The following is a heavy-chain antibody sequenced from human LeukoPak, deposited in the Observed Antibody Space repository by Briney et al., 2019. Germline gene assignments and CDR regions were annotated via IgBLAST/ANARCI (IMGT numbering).Heavy chain of an antibody. CDR2: IIPIFGTA. CDR1: GGTFSSYA. D-gene: IGHD3-3*01. CDR3: AMGRFLEWLFFEGWFDP. V-gene: IGHV1-69*01. Sequence: GSSVKVSCKASGGTFSSYAISWVRQAPGQGLEWMGGIIPIFGTANYAQKFQGRVTITADESTSTAYMELSSLRSEDTAVYYCAMGRFLEWLFFEGWFDPWGQGTQVTVSS. J-gene: IGHJ5*02.